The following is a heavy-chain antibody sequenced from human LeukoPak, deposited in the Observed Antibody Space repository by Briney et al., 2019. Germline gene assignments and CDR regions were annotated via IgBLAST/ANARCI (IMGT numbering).Heavy chain of an antibody. J-gene: IGHJ6*03. D-gene: IGHD3-22*01. CDR2: MNPSGST. V-gene: IGHV4-34*01. CDR1: GGSFRGYY. CDR3: ARGRQDVTMIVVVMTAVSYYLDL. Sequence: SETLSLTCAVYGGSFRGYYWTWIRQTPEKGLEWIGEMNPSGSTNYNPSLKSRVTISGDTSKNQFSLELSSVTAADKAVYYCARGRQDVTMIVVVMTAVSYYLDLLGKGPTVTVS.